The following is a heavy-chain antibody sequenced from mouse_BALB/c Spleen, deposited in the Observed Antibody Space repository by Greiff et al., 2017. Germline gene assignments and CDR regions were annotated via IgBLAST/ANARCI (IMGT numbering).Heavy chain of an antibody. CDR2: IDTSDSYT. CDR3: ARGTTVVATDYAMDY. V-gene: IGHV1-69*01. D-gene: IGHD1-1*01. CDR1: GYTFTDYW. J-gene: IGHJ4*01. Sequence: QVQLQQSGAELVMPGASVKMSCKASGYTFTDYWMHWVKQRPGQGLEWIGAIDTSDSYTSYNQKFKGKATLTVDESSSTAYMQLSSLTSEDSAVYYCARGTTVVATDYAMDYWGQGTSVTVSS.